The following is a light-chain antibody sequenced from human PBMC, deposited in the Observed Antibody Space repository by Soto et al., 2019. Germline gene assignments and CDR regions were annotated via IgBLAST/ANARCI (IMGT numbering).Light chain of an antibody. V-gene: IGKV1-39*01. CDR2: AAS. CDR1: QSISSY. CDR3: QHSYSTPYT. J-gene: IGKJ2*01. Sequence: DIQMTQSPSSLSASVGGRVTITCRASQSISSYLNWYQQKPGKAPNLLISAASSLESGVPSRFSGSGSGTDFTLTISTLQPEDFATYYCQHSYSTPYTFGQGTKLEIK.